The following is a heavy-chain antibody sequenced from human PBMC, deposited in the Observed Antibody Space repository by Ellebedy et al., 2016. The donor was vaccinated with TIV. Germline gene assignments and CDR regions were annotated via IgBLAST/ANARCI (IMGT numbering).Heavy chain of an antibody. J-gene: IGHJ4*02. CDR2: INPSGGST. V-gene: IGHV1-46*01. D-gene: IGHD2-15*01. CDR1: GYTFTSYY. Sequence: ASVKVSCXASGYTFTSYYMHWVRQAPGQGLEWMGIINPSGGSTSYAQKFQGRVTMTRDTSTSTVYMELSSLRSEDTAVYYCAVLGYCSGGSCSRVLFDYWGQGTLVTVSS. CDR3: AVLGYCSGGSCSRVLFDY.